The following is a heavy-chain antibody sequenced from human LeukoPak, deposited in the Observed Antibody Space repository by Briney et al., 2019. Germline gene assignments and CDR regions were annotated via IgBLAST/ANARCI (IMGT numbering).Heavy chain of an antibody. CDR3: ARDSRTWISH. J-gene: IGHJ4*02. D-gene: IGHD2-2*03. CDR1: GFTFSSNG. Sequence: PGGSLRLSCAASGFTFSSNGMHWVRQASGKGLEWVAVIWYDGSNKYYADSVKGRFTISRDNSKSTLYLQMNSLRAEDTAVYHCARDSRTWISHWGQGTLVTVSS. V-gene: IGHV3-33*01. CDR2: IWYDGSNK.